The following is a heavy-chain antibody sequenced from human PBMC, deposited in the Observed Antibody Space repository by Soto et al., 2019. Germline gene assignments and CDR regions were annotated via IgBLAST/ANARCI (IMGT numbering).Heavy chain of an antibody. D-gene: IGHD2-2*01. CDR1: GYTFTGYY. J-gene: IGHJ6*02. V-gene: IGHV1-2*02. CDR3: ARERYQVISDGMDV. CDR2: INPETGGT. Sequence: QVQLVQSGADVKTPGASVRVSCKASGYTFTGYYVHWVREAPGQGLEWMGWINPETGGTSYAQKFQGRVTLSRDPSINTAYLELSRLRFEDAAVYFCARERYQVISDGMDVWGQGTTVTVSS.